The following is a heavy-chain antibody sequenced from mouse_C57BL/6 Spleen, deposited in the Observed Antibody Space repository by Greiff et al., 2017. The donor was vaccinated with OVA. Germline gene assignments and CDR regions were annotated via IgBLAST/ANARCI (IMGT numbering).Heavy chain of an antibody. D-gene: IGHD2-3*01. Sequence: EVQLQQSGPELVKPGASVKIPCKASGYTFTDYNMDWVKQSHGKSLEWIGDINPNNGGTIYNQKFKGKATLTVDQSSSTAYMELRSLTSEDTAVYYCARKDGYHYAMDYWGQGTSVTVSS. CDR3: ARKDGYHYAMDY. CDR1: GYTFTDYN. J-gene: IGHJ4*01. CDR2: INPNNGGT. V-gene: IGHV1-18*01.